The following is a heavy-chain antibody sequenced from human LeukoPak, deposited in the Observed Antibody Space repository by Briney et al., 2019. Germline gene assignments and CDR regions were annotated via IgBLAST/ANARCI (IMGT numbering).Heavy chain of an antibody. CDR1: GYTFTGYY. Sequence: GASVKVSCKASGYTFTGYYMHWVRQAPGQGLEWMGWITTYNGNTNYTQNLQGRVTMTTDTSTNTAYMELRSLISDDTAVYYCARASFWRWLQLDAFDIWGQGTLVTVSS. V-gene: IGHV1-18*04. CDR2: ITTYNGNT. CDR3: ARASFWRWLQLDAFDI. D-gene: IGHD5-24*01. J-gene: IGHJ3*02.